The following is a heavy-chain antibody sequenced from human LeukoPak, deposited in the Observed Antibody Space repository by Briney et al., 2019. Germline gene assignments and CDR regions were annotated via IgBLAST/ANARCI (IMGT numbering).Heavy chain of an antibody. J-gene: IGHJ4*02. CDR1: GGSISSYY. Sequence: SETLSLTCTVSGGSISSYYWSWIRQPPGKGLEWIGYIYYSGSTNYNPSLKSRVTISVDTSKNQLSLKLSSVTAADTAVYYCARLRYTSFDYWGQGTLVTVSS. D-gene: IGHD4-17*01. CDR3: ARLRYTSFDY. CDR2: IYYSGST. V-gene: IGHV4-59*01.